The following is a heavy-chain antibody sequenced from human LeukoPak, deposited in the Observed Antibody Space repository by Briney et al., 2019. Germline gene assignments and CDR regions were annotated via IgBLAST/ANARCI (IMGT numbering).Heavy chain of an antibody. D-gene: IGHD3-22*01. V-gene: IGHV4-59*13. J-gene: IGHJ3*01. CDR2: RNYNGRT. CDR1: GDSISSFY. CDR3: ARLLDNDSSGDPDTFDV. Sequence: SETLSPTCTVSGDSISSFYWSWIRQPPGKGLEWIGYRNYNGRTYYKPSLQSRVTISVDTSNNYFSLRLTSVTAADTAVYYCARLLDNDSSGDPDTFDVWGQGTMVTVSS.